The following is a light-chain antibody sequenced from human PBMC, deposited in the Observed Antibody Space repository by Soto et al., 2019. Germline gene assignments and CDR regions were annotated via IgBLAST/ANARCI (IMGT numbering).Light chain of an antibody. J-gene: IGKJ4*01. CDR3: QQRSSWPLT. Sequence: EIVLTQSPGTLSLSPGERATLSCGASQSVNSNYLAWYQQKPGQAPRLLIYGASSRATGIPDRFSGSGSGTDFTLTISSLEPEDFAVYYCQQRSSWPLTFGGGTKVDI. V-gene: IGKV3D-20*02. CDR1: QSVNSNY. CDR2: GAS.